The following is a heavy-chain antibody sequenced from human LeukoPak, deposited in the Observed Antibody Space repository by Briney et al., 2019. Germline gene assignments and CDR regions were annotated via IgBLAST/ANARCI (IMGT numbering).Heavy chain of an antibody. CDR2: TYYRSKWYN. Sequence: SQTLSLTCAISGDSVSSNSAAWNWIRQSPSRGLEWLGRTYYRSKWYNDYAVSVKSRITINPDTSKNQFSLQLNSVTPEDTAVYYCARVGYSSGWYDPYFDYWGQGTLVTVSS. CDR3: ARVGYSSGWYDPYFDY. V-gene: IGHV6-1*01. D-gene: IGHD6-19*01. J-gene: IGHJ4*02. CDR1: GDSVSSNSAA.